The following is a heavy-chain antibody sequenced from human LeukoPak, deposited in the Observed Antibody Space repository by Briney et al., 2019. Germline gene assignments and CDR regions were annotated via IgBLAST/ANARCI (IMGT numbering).Heavy chain of an antibody. CDR3: ARVDGSNWTFDY. CDR2: IFSSGNT. J-gene: IGHJ4*02. D-gene: IGHD6-13*01. V-gene: IGHV4-4*07. CDR1: GGSIDNYY. Sequence: SETLSLTCTVSGGSIDNYYWSWIRQPAGKGLEWIGRIFSSGNTNYNPSLKSRVTMSVDTSKTQFSLKLSSVTAADTAVYYCARVDGSNWTFDYWGQGTLVTVSS.